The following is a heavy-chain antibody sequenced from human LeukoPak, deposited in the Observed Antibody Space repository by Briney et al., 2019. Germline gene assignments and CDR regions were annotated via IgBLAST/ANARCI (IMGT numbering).Heavy chain of an antibody. CDR2: ISYDGSNK. CDR3: GTVPPSEGVAGKGSFDY. D-gene: IGHD6-19*01. V-gene: IGHV3-30*03. J-gene: IGHJ4*02. CDR1: GFTFSSYG. Sequence: HPGGSLRLSCAASGFTFSSYGMHWVRQAPGKGLGRVAVISYDGSNKYYADSVKGRFANSRDNSKNTLYLQMNSLRAEDTAVYYCGTVPPSEGVAGKGSFDYWGQGTLVTVSS.